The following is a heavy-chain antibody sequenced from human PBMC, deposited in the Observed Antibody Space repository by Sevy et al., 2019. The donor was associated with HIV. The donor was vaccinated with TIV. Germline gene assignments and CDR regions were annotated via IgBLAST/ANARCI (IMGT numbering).Heavy chain of an antibody. CDR3: AKGLRGSDYYYYGMDV. CDR1: GFTFDDYA. Sequence: GGSLRLSCAASGFTFDDYAMHWVRQAPGKGLEWVSGISWNSGSIGYADSVKARFTISRDNAKNSLYLQMNSLRAEDTASYYCAKGLRGSDYYYYGMDVWGQGTTVTVSS. J-gene: IGHJ6*02. CDR2: ISWNSGSI. V-gene: IGHV3-9*01.